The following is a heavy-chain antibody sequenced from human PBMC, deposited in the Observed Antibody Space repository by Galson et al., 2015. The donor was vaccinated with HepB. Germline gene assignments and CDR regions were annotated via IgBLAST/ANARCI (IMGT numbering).Heavy chain of an antibody. J-gene: IGHJ6*02. CDR1: GFTFSSYA. CDR2: ISGSGGST. Sequence: SLRLSCAASGFTFSSYAMSWVRQAPGKGLEWVSAISGSGGSTYYADSVKGRFTISRDNSKNTLYLQMNSLRAEDTAVYYCAKDGLVAIFLPRYGMDVWGQGTTVTVSS. CDR3: AKDGLVAIFLPRYGMDV. D-gene: IGHD3-3*01. V-gene: IGHV3-23*01.